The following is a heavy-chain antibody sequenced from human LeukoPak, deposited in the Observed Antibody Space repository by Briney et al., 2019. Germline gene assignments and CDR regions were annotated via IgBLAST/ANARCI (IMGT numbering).Heavy chain of an antibody. CDR2: ISSSGSTI. V-gene: IGHV3-48*03. CDR3: AREPRGHYDILTGYPKGGMDV. CDR1: GFTFSSYE. Sequence: GGSLRLSCVASGFTFSSYEMNWVRQAPGKGLEWVSYISSSGSTIYYADSVKGRFTISRDNAKNSLYLQMNSLRAEDTAVYYCAREPRGHYDILTGYPKGGMDVWGQGTTVTVSS. D-gene: IGHD3-9*01. J-gene: IGHJ6*02.